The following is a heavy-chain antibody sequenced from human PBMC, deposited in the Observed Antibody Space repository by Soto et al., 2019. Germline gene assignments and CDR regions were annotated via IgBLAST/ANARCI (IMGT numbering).Heavy chain of an antibody. Sequence: PSETLSLTCAVSGGSISSGGYSWSWIRQPPGKGLEWIGYIYHSGSTYYNPSLKSRVTISVDRSKNQFSLKLASVTAADTAVYYCASQNLDVPAYFDYWGQGTLVTVSS. D-gene: IGHD1-1*01. V-gene: IGHV4-30-2*01. CDR3: ASQNLDVPAYFDY. J-gene: IGHJ4*02. CDR2: IYHSGST. CDR1: GGSISSGGYS.